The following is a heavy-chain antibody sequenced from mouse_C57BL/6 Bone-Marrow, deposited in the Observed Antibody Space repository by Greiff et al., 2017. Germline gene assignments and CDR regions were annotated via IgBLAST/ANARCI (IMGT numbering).Heavy chain of an antibody. CDR1: GYTFTSYW. CDR2: IHPNSGST. CDR3: ARSYYYGSAWFAY. J-gene: IGHJ3*01. Sequence: QVQLQQPGAELVKPGASVKLSCKASGYTFTSYWMPWVKQRPGQGLEWIGMIHPNSGSTNYNEKFKSKATLAVDKSSSTAYMQLSSLTSEDSAVYDCARSYYYGSAWFAYWGQGTLVTVSA. V-gene: IGHV1-64*01. D-gene: IGHD1-1*01.